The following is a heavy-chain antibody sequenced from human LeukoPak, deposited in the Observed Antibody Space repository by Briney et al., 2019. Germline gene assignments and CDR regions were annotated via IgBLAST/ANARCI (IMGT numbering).Heavy chain of an antibody. Sequence: GGSLRLSCAVSGFTFSSFAMSWVRQAPGKGLEWVSGLSGSGSRTYYADSVKGRFTISRDNSKNTLYLQMNSLRAEDTAVYYCAKTQRYSNTWFDYWGQGTLVTVSS. V-gene: IGHV3-23*01. CDR2: LSGSGSRT. CDR1: GFTFSSFA. J-gene: IGHJ4*02. CDR3: AKTQRYSNTWFDY. D-gene: IGHD3-9*01.